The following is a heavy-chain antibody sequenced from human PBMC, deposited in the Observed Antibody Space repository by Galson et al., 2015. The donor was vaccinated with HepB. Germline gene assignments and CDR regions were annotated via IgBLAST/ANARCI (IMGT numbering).Heavy chain of an antibody. V-gene: IGHV1-18*04. D-gene: IGHD6-13*01. Sequence: SGAEVKKPGESLKISCKGSGYSFTSYGISWVRQAPGQGLEWMGWISAYNGNTNYAQKLQGRVTMTTDTSTSTAYMELRSLRSDDTAVYYCARVPPNQNSSSWYEFEDYWGQGTLVTVSS. J-gene: IGHJ4*02. CDR1: GYSFTSYG. CDR3: ARVPPNQNSSSWYEFEDY. CDR2: ISAYNGNT.